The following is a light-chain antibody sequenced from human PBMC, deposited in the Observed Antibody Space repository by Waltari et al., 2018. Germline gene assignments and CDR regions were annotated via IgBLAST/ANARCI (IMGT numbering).Light chain of an antibody. CDR3: QQYYDWRRVT. Sequence: EIVITQSPATLSVSPGERATLSCRASQSVSGNLAWYQQKPGQAPRLLIYGASTRATGIPARFSGSASGTEFTLTISSLQSEDSAVYYCQQYYDWRRVTFGQGTRLEIK. V-gene: IGKV3D-15*01. CDR1: QSVSGN. J-gene: IGKJ5*01. CDR2: GAS.